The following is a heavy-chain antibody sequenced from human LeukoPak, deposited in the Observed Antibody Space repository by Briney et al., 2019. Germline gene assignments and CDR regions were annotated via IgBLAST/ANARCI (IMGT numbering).Heavy chain of an antibody. V-gene: IGHV4-59*01. CDR1: GDTISSYY. Sequence: SETLSLTCTVSGDTISSYYWSWIRQPPGKGLEWIGYIYYSGSTNYNPSLKSRVTMSVDTSKNQFSLKLNSVTAADAAVYYCARGSCSGASCYYYYGMDVWGQGTTVTVSS. D-gene: IGHD2-15*01. CDR3: ARGSCSGASCYYYYGMDV. CDR2: IYYSGST. J-gene: IGHJ6*02.